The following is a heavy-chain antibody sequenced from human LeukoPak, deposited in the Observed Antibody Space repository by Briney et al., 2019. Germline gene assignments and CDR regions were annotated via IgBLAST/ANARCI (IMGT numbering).Heavy chain of an antibody. Sequence: PSETLSLTCTVSGGSISSYYWSWIRQPPGKGLEWIGYIYTSGSTNYNPSLKSRVTISVDPTKNQFSLKLSSVTAADTAVYYCARSEGYCSSASCDAYYYYMDVWGKGATVTVSS. D-gene: IGHD2-2*01. V-gene: IGHV4-4*09. CDR1: GGSISSYY. CDR2: IYTSGST. CDR3: ARSEGYCSSASCDAYYYYMDV. J-gene: IGHJ6*03.